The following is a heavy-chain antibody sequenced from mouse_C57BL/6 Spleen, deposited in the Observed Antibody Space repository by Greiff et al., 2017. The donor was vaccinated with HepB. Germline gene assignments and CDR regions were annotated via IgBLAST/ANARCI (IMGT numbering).Heavy chain of an antibody. J-gene: IGHJ4*01. CDR2: ISSGSSTI. CDR3: ARGVIYDGNYDYAMDY. Sequence: EVMLVESGGGLVKPGGSLKLSCAASGFTFSDYGMHWVRQAPEKGLEWVAYISSGSSTIYYADTVKGRFTISRDNAKNTLFLQMTSLRSEDTAMYYCARGVIYDGNYDYAMDYWGQGTSVTVSS. D-gene: IGHD2-3*01. CDR1: GFTFSDYG. V-gene: IGHV5-17*01.